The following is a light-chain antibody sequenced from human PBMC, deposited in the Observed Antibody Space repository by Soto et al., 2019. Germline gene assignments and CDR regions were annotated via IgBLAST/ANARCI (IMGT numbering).Light chain of an antibody. CDR2: DAS. CDR1: QDIGTF. CDR3: VQYNNLPYS. Sequence: DIQMTQSPSSLSASIGDRVTFTCQASQDIGTFLSWFHQKPGKAPKLLVYDASNLETGVPSRFSGGGSGTHFTFSISSLQPEDVATYFCVQYNNLPYSFGPTSKLEIK. V-gene: IGKV1-33*01. J-gene: IGKJ2*03.